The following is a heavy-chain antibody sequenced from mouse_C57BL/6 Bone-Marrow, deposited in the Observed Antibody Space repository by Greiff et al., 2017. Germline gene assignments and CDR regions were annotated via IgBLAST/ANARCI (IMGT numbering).Heavy chain of an antibody. CDR1: GYTFTSYW. J-gene: IGHJ3*01. V-gene: IGHV1-64*01. D-gene: IGHD3-2*02. Sequence: QVQLQQPGAELVKPGASVKLSCKASGYTFTSYWMHWVKQRPGQGLEWIGMIHPNSGSTNYNEKFKSKGTLTVDKSSSTAYMQLSSLTSEDSAVYYCASGSSGYVFAYWGQGTLVTVSA. CDR2: IHPNSGST. CDR3: ASGSSGYVFAY.